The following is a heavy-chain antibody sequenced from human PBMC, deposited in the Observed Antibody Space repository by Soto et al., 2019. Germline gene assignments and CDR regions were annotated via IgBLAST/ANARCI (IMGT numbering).Heavy chain of an antibody. CDR1: GYFMTNGYS. V-gene: IGHV4-30-2*01. D-gene: IGHD2-15*01. CDR2: IYHSGST. CDR3: ARLGGSMYYFDY. J-gene: IGHJ4*02. Sequence: PSETLSLTCAVSGYFMTNGYSWSWIRQPPGKGLEWIGYIYHSGSTYYNPSLKSRVTISVDRSKNQFSLKLSSVTAADTAVYYCARLGGSMYYFDYWGQGTLVTVSS.